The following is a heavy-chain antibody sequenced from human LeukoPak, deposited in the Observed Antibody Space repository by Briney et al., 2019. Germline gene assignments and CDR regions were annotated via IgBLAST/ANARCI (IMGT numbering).Heavy chain of an antibody. CDR3: AREEEGYYYGSGSYFDP. Sequence: GGSLRLSCAASGFTFSSYGMHWVRQAPGKGLEWVAVISYDGSNKYYADSVKGRFTISRDNAKNSLYLQMNSLRAEDTAVYYCAREEEGYYYGSGSYFDPWGQGTLVTVSS. D-gene: IGHD3-10*01. J-gene: IGHJ5*02. CDR2: ISYDGSNK. CDR1: GFTFSSYG. V-gene: IGHV3-30*03.